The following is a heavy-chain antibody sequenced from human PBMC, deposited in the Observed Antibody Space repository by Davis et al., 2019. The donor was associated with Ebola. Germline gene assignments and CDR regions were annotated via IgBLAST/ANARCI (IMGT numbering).Heavy chain of an antibody. CDR3: ASLNDFWSGYHRYYFDY. J-gene: IGHJ4*02. CDR1: GDSISSSHYY. V-gene: IGHV4-39*01. D-gene: IGHD3-3*01. Sequence: PSETLSLTCTVSGDSISSSHYYWGWIRQAPGKGLEWLGCIPSSGSTYYNPSLKSRVTIIVDSSRNQFSLKLRSVTAADTAVYYCASLNDFWSGYHRYYFDYWGQGALVTVSS. CDR2: IPSSGST.